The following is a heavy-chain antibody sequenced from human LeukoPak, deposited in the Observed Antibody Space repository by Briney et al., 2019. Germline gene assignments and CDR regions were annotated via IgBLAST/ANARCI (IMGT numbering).Heavy chain of an antibody. CDR2: IYYTVST. J-gene: IGHJ3*02. CDR1: GGSIRSPSDY. D-gene: IGHD1-26*01. Sequence: PSETLSLTCTVSGGSIRSPSDYWGWLRQPPGKGLEWLGSIYYTVSTFDYPSLKSRVTISVDTSKNQFSLKLSSVTATDTAIYYCAIRTEWVDFFNIWGRGTMVTVSS. V-gene: IGHV4-39*01. CDR3: AIRTEWVDFFNI.